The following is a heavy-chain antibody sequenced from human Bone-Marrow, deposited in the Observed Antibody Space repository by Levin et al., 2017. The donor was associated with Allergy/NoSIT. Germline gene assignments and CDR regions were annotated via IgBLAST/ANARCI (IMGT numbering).Heavy chain of an antibody. D-gene: IGHD4-17*01. V-gene: IGHV3-30-3*01. CDR2: ISYDGSSK. J-gene: IGHJ4*02. CDR3: ARGGLTVTTISDS. Sequence: GESLKISCAASGFTLSGYSMHWVRQGPGKGLEWVAVISYDGSSKDHADSVKGRFTISRDNSKNTLYLQMNSLRTEDTAVYYCARGGLTVTTISDSWGQGTGVTVSS. CDR1: GFTLSGYS.